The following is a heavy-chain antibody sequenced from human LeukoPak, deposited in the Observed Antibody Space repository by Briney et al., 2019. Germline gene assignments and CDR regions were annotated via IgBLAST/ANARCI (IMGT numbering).Heavy chain of an antibody. Sequence: ASVKVSCKASGGTFSSYAISWVRQAPGQGLEWMGGIIPIFGTANYAQKFQGRVTITADESTSTAYMELSSLRSEDTAVYYCARTGEGTAMADYWGQGTLVTVSS. CDR3: ARTGEGTAMADY. CDR1: GGTFSSYA. V-gene: IGHV1-69*13. D-gene: IGHD5-18*01. CDR2: IIPIFGTA. J-gene: IGHJ4*02.